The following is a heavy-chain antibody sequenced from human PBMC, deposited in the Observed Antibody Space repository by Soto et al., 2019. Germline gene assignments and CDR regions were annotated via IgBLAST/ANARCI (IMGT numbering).Heavy chain of an antibody. CDR2: IYYSGST. J-gene: IGHJ6*02. V-gene: IGHV4-30-4*01. CDR1: GGSISSGDYY. Sequence: PSETLSLTCTVSGGSISSGDYYWSWIRQPPGKGLEWIGYIYYSGSTYYNPSLKSRVTISVDTSKNQFSLKLSSVTAADTAVYYCAREWIQPGVTTLYYYYGMDVWGQGTTVTVSS. D-gene: IGHD4-17*01. CDR3: AREWIQPGVTTLYYYYGMDV.